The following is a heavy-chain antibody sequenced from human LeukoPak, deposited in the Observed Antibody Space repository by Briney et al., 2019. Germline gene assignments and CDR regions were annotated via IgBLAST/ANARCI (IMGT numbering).Heavy chain of an antibody. Sequence: GGSLRLSCAASGFTFSGYPIHWVRQAPGKGLEWVGVISYDGTKKYHAASVKGRFTISRDNPKNTVFLQMNDLRPDDMALYYCAREAVNYGGSDYWGQGTLVTVSS. CDR2: ISYDGTKK. CDR1: GFTFSGYP. J-gene: IGHJ4*02. CDR3: AREAVNYGGSDY. D-gene: IGHD3-16*01. V-gene: IGHV3-30*04.